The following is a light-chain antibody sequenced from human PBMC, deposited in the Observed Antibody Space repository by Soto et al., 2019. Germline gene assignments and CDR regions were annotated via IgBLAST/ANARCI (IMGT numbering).Light chain of an antibody. V-gene: IGKV3-20*01. CDR1: QSVSSGY. J-gene: IGKJ1*01. CDR3: QQYGSSPT. Sequence: EIVLTQSPGTLSLSPGERATLSCRASQSVSSGYLAWYQQKPGQAPRLLIYGASSRATGIPDRFSGSGSGTDFTLTISRLEPEDFAVYYSQQYGSSPTFGQGTKVEIK. CDR2: GAS.